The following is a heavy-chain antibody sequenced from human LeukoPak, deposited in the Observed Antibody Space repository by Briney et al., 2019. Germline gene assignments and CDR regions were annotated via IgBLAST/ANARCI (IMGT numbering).Heavy chain of an antibody. Sequence: SETLSLTCTVSGGSITSYYWSWIRQPPGKGLEWIGDIDHSGSANYNPSLKSRVTTSVDTSKNQFSLKVSSVTAADTAVYYCARARGTEAIDYWGQGTLVTVSS. J-gene: IGHJ4*02. CDR3: ARARGTEAIDY. D-gene: IGHD6-25*01. CDR1: GGSITSYY. CDR2: IDHSGSA. V-gene: IGHV4-34*01.